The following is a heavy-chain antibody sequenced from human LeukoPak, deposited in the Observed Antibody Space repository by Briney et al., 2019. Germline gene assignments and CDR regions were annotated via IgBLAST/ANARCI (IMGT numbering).Heavy chain of an antibody. Sequence: ASVKVSCKASGYTFTSYAMHWVRQAPGQRLEWMGWINAGNGNTKYSQKFQGRVTITRDTSASTAYKELSSLRSEDTAVYYCARGDYYYYGMDVWGQGTTVTVSS. CDR2: INAGNGNT. V-gene: IGHV1-3*01. CDR1: GYTFTSYA. CDR3: ARGDYYYYGMDV. J-gene: IGHJ6*02.